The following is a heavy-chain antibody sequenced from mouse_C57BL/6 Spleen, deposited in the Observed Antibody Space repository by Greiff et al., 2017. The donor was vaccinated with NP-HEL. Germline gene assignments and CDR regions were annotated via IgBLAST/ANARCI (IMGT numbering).Heavy chain of an antibody. J-gene: IGHJ4*01. Sequence: QVQLQQPGAELVKPGASVKLSCKASGYTFTSYWMHWVKQRPGQGLEWIGMIHPNSGSTNYNEKFKSKATLTVDKSSSTAYMQLSSLTSDDSAVYYCALIYDGYLFYAMDYWGQGTSVTVSS. CDR2: IHPNSGST. CDR3: ALIYDGYLFYAMDY. V-gene: IGHV1-64*01. CDR1: GYTFTSYW. D-gene: IGHD2-3*01.